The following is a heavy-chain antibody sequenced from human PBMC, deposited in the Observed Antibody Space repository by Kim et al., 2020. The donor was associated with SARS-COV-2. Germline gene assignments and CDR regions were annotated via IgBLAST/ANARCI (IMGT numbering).Heavy chain of an antibody. V-gene: IGHV1-2*06. J-gene: IGHJ4*02. Sequence: ASVKVSCKASGYTFTGYYMHWVRQAPGQGLEWMGRINPNSGGTNYAQKFQGRVTMTRDTSISTAYMELSRLRSDDTAVYYCARGAVLRFLEWPEYHDYWGQGTLVTVSS. CDR1: GYTFTGYY. CDR2: INPNSGGT. CDR3: ARGAVLRFLEWPEYHDY. D-gene: IGHD3-3*01.